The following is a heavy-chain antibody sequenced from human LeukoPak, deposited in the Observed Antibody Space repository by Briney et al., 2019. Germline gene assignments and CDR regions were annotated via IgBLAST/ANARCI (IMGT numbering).Heavy chain of an antibody. J-gene: IGHJ6*02. CDR3: AKGDPVESYYYGMDV. D-gene: IGHD5-24*01. CDR1: GFTFSSYA. V-gene: IGHV3-30-3*01. CDR2: ISYDGSNK. Sequence: GRSLRLSCAASGFTFSSYAMHWVRQAPGKGLEWVAVISYDGSNKYYADSVKGRFTISRDNSKNTLYLQMNSLRAEDTAVYYCAKGDPVESYYYGMDVWGQGTTVTVSS.